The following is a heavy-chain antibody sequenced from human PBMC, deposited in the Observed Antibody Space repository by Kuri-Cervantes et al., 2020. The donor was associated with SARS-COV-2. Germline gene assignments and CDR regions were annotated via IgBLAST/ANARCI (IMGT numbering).Heavy chain of an antibody. D-gene: IGHD3-3*01. CDR2: IFPGDCDT. V-gene: IGHV5-51*01. CDR3: ARRRDFFCGSPFDY. J-gene: IGHJ4*02. Sequence: GGFLRLSCKGSGYSFISYWIGWVRKMPGKGLEWMGIIFPGDCDTTYSPSFQGQVTISADKSISTAYLQWSSLKASDTAMYYCARRRDFFCGSPFDYWGQGTLVTVSS. CDR1: GYSFISYW.